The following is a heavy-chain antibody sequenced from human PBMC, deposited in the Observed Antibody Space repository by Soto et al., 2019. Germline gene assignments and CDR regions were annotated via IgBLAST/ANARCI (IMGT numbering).Heavy chain of an antibody. Sequence: SETLSLTCTVSGGSISSSSYYWGWIRQPPGKGLERIGSIYYSGSTYYNPSLKSRVTISVDTSKNQFSLKLSSVTAADTAVYYRARDLTTNGMDVWGQGTTVTVSS. CDR3: ARDLTTNGMDV. CDR2: IYYSGST. D-gene: IGHD4-17*01. CDR1: GGSISSSSYY. J-gene: IGHJ6*02. V-gene: IGHV4-39*02.